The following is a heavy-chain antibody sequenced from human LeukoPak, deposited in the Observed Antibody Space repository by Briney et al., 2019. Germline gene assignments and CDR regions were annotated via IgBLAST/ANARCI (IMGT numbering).Heavy chain of an antibody. CDR2: IYTGGST. D-gene: IGHD3-10*01. CDR1: GFSVSSNY. Sequence: QPGGSLRLSCAASGFSVSSNYMTWVRQAPGKGLEWVSVIYTGGSTNYADSVKGRFTISRDNSKNTVYLQMNSLRAEDTAVYYCARSYGSGSYYNVGFDYWGQGTLVTVSS. J-gene: IGHJ4*02. V-gene: IGHV3-53*01. CDR3: ARSYGSGSYYNVGFDY.